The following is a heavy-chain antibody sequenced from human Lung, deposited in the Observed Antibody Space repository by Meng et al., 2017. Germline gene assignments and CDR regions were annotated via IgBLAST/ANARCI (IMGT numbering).Heavy chain of an antibody. Sequence: QVQLVQSGAEVKKPGASAKVSCKASGYTFTHHGISWIRQAPGQGLEWMGWISCYNGDTDYAQNLQGRVTMTIDKSTSTAYMDLRSLRSDDTAVYYCARDPSNTSGRYAYFDYWGQGTLVTVSS. V-gene: IGHV1-18*01. D-gene: IGHD6-19*01. CDR1: GYTFTHHG. CDR3: ARDPSNTSGRYAYFDY. CDR2: ISCYNGDT. J-gene: IGHJ4*02.